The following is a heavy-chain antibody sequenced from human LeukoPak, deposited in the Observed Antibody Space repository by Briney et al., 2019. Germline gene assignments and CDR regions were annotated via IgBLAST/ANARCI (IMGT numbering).Heavy chain of an antibody. V-gene: IGHV1-2*02. D-gene: IGHD6-13*01. CDR2: INPNSGGT. J-gene: IGHJ5*02. Sequence: ASVKVSCKASGYTFTGYYMHWVRQAPGQGLEWMGWINPNSGGTNYAQKFQGRVTMTRDTSISTAYMELSRLRSDDTAVYYCARDQLAAAAANWFDPWGQGTPVTVSS. CDR1: GYTFTGYY. CDR3: ARDQLAAAAANWFDP.